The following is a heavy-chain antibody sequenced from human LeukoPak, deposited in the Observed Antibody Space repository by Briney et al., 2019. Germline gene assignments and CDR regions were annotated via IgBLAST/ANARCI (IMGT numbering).Heavy chain of an antibody. Sequence: ASVKVSCKASGYTFTGYYMHWVRQAPGQGLERMGRINPNSGGTNYAQKFQGRVTMTRDTSISTAYMELSRLRSDDTAVYYCARRGVLGGSYPFDYWGQGTLVTVSS. CDR2: INPNSGGT. CDR3: ARRGVLGGSYPFDY. CDR1: GYTFTGYY. V-gene: IGHV1-2*06. J-gene: IGHJ4*02. D-gene: IGHD1-26*01.